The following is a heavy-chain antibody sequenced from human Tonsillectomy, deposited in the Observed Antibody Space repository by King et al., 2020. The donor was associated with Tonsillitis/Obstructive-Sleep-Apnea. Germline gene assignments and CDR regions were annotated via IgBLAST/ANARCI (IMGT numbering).Heavy chain of an antibody. CDR3: TTVGDYVWGSYHRN. J-gene: IGHJ4*02. CDR2: IKSKTEGGKT. V-gene: IGHV3-15*07. CDR1: GFTFSNAW. D-gene: IGHD3-16*02. Sequence: QLVQSGGGLVKPGGSLRLSCAASGFTFSNAWMNWVRQAPGKGLEWVGGIKSKTEGGKTAYAAPVKGRFTIPRDDSKNPLYLQMNSLKTEDTAVYYCTTVGDYVWGSYHRNWGQGTLVTVSS.